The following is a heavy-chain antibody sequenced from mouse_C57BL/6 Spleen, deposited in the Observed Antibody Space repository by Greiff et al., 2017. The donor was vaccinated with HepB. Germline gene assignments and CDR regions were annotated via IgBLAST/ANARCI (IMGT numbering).Heavy chain of an antibody. V-gene: IGHV7-3*01. J-gene: IGHJ2*01. Sequence: EVKLMESGGGLVQPGGSLSLSCAASGFTFTDYYMSWVRQPPGKALEWLGFIRNKANGYTTEYSASVKGRFTISRDNSQSILYLQINALRAEDSATYYCARSSSAHYGSSFDYWGQGTTLTVSS. CDR1: GFTFTDYY. D-gene: IGHD1-1*01. CDR3: ARSSSAHYGSSFDY. CDR2: IRNKANGYTT.